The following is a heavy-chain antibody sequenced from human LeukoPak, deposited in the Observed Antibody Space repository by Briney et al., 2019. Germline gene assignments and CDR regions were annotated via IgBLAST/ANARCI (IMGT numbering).Heavy chain of an antibody. V-gene: IGHV4-59*01. J-gene: IGHJ4*02. CDR2: IYYSGST. Sequence: PSETLSLTCTVSGGSISSYYWSWIRQPPGKELEWIGYIYYSGSTNYNPSLKSRVTISVDTSKNQLSLKLSSVTAADTAVYYCATGVHGIAAAGDYYFDYWGQGTLVTVSS. D-gene: IGHD6-13*01. CDR1: GGSISSYY. CDR3: ATGVHGIAAAGDYYFDY.